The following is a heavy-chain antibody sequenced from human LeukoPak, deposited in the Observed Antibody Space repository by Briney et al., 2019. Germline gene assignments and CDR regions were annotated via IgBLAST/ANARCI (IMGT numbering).Heavy chain of an antibody. V-gene: IGHV4-61*02. D-gene: IGHD4-23*01. J-gene: IGHJ5*02. CDR3: ARDGGSKPDYGGNYWFDP. CDR1: GGSISSGSYY. CDR2: IYTSGST. Sequence: SETLSLTCTVSGGSISSGSYYWSWIRQPAGKGLEWIGRIYTSGSTSYNPSLKSRVTISVDTSNNQFSLKLSSVTAADTAVYYCARDGGSKPDYGGNYWFDPWGQGTLVTVSS.